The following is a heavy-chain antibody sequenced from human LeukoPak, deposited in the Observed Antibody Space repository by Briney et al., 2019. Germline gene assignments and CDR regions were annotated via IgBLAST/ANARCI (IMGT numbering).Heavy chain of an antibody. J-gene: IGHJ4*02. CDR2: ISWNSGSI. CDR3: ASSLSSDILTGYTYY. V-gene: IGHV3-9*01. CDR1: GFTFDDYA. Sequence: GGSLRLSCAAPGFTFDDYAMPWVRQAPGKGLEWVSGISWNSGSIGYADSLKGRFTISRDNAKHSLYLQMNSLRAEDTALYYCASSLSSDILTGYTYYWGQGTLVTVSS. D-gene: IGHD3-9*01.